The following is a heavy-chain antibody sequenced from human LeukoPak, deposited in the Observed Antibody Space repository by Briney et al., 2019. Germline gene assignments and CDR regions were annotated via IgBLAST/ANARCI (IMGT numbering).Heavy chain of an antibody. J-gene: IGHJ4*02. Sequence: ASVKVSFKASGYTSTSHHLHWVRQAPGQGLEWMGIINPSGGSTTYAQKFQGRVTMTRDTSTSTVHMEVSSLRSEDTAIYYCARSRGGYSSGSDYWGQGTLVTVSS. D-gene: IGHD5-12*01. V-gene: IGHV1-46*01. CDR1: GYTSTSHH. CDR3: ARSRGGYSSGSDY. CDR2: INPSGGST.